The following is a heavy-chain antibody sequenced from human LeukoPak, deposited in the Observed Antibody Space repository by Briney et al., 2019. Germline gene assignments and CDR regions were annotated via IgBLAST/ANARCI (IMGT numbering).Heavy chain of an antibody. D-gene: IGHD3-10*01. V-gene: IGHV5-51*01. CDR2: IHPTDSQT. CDR1: GYNFANFW. J-gene: IGHJ4*02. CDR3: ARLAYSGSGSSDY. Sequence: GESLKISCYDSGYNFANFWIGWVRQMPGKGLEWMGIIHPTDSQTLYSPSFQGQVTISVDRSINTAYLQWSSLKASDTAMYYCARLAYSGSGSSDYWCQGTLVTVSS.